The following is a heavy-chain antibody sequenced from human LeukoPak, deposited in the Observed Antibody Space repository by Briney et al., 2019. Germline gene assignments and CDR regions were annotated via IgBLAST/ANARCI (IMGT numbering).Heavy chain of an antibody. Sequence: SETLSLTCTVSGFSISSSSYYWSWIGQRAGKGLEWIGRIYTSGSTNYNPSLKNRVTISVDTSKNQFSLKHSSVTAAETAVYYCASSVKGVQYWGQGTLVTVSS. CDR2: IYTSGST. V-gene: IGHV4-61*02. CDR1: GFSISSSSYY. D-gene: IGHD3-10*01. CDR3: ASSVKGVQY. J-gene: IGHJ4*02.